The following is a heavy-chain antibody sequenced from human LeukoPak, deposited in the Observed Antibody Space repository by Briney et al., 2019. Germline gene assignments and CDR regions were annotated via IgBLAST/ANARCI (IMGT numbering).Heavy chain of an antibody. CDR3: ARARARVTMVRGVIPGWFDP. Sequence: SETLSLTCTVSGGSISSYYWTWIRQPPGEGLEWIGYIYYSGSTNYNPSLKTRVTISVDRSKNQFSLKLRSVTAADTAVYYCARARARVTMVRGVIPGWFDPWGQGTLVTVSS. D-gene: IGHD3-10*01. V-gene: IGHV4-59*12. CDR2: IYYSGST. J-gene: IGHJ5*02. CDR1: GGSISSYY.